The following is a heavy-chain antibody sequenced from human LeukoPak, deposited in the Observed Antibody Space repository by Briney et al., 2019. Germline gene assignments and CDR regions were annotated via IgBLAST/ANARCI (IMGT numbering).Heavy chain of an antibody. CDR3: AREYSSGLYNWFDP. J-gene: IGHJ5*02. CDR2: INPNSGGT. D-gene: IGHD6-19*01. CDR1: GYTFTGYY. V-gene: IGHV1-2*02. Sequence: ASVKVSCKASGYTFTGYYMRWVRQAPGQGLEWMGWINPNSGGTNYAQKFQGRVTMTRDTSISTAYMELSRLTSDDTAVYYCAREYSSGLYNWFDPWGQGALVTVSS.